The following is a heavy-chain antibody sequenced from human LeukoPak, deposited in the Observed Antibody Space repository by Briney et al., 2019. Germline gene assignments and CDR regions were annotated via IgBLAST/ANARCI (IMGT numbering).Heavy chain of an antibody. CDR3: AKRIVVVPAASSYFDY. CDR2: VSGSGGST. CDR1: GFTFSSYA. V-gene: IGHV3-23*01. D-gene: IGHD2-2*01. J-gene: IGHJ4*02. Sequence: QPGGSLRLSCAASGFTFSSYAMSWVRQAPGKGLEWVSAVSGSGGSTYYADSVKGRFTISRDNSKNTLYLQMNSLRAEDTAVYYCAKRIVVVPAASSYFDYWGQGTLVTVSS.